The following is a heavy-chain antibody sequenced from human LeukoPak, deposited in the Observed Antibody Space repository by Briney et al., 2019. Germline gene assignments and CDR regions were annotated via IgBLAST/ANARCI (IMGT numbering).Heavy chain of an antibody. V-gene: IGHV4-39*01. Sequence: SETLSLTCTVSGGSISSSSYYWGWIRQPPGKGLEWIGSIYYCGRTYYNPSLKSRVTISVDTSKNQFSLKLSSVTAADTAVYYCAKDHTYYYDSSGYYFDYWGQGTLVTVSS. CDR2: IYYCGRT. CDR1: GGSISSSSYY. D-gene: IGHD3-22*01. CDR3: AKDHTYYYDSSGYYFDY. J-gene: IGHJ4*02.